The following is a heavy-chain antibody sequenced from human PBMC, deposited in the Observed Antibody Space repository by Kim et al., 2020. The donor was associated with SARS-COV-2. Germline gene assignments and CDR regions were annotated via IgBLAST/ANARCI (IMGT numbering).Heavy chain of an antibody. Sequence: SETLSLTCTVSGGSISSYYWSWIRQPPGKGLEWIGYIYYSGSTNYNPSLKSRVTISVDTSKNQFSLKLSSVTAADTAVYYCARDGLAAAGDGVSYYGMDVWGQGTTVTVSS. D-gene: IGHD6-13*01. V-gene: IGHV4-59*13. CDR1: GGSISSYY. CDR2: IYYSGST. J-gene: IGHJ6*02. CDR3: ARDGLAAAGDGVSYYGMDV.